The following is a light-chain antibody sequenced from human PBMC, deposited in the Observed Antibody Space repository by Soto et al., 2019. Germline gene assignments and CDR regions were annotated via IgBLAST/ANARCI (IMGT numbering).Light chain of an antibody. CDR3: QQYNSYSPTT. Sequence: IPLTQSPSTLSASVGDRVTITCRASQSISTWLAWYQKRPGKAPKLLIFEASSLESGVPSRFSGSGSGTEFTLTISSLQPDDFATYYCQQYNSYSPTTFGQGTKVDI. CDR2: EAS. V-gene: IGKV1-5*01. J-gene: IGKJ1*01. CDR1: QSISTW.